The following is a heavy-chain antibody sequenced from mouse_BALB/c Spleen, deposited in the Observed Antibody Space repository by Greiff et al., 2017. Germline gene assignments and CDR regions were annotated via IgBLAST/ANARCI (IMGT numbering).Heavy chain of an antibody. CDR3: ARKWLRRAPCAMDY. CDR2: IWSGGST. D-gene: IGHD2-2*01. V-gene: IGHV2-2*02. Sequence: VQRVESGPGLVQPSQSLSITCTVSGFSLTSYGVHWVRQSPGKGLEWLGVIWSGGSTDYNAAFISRLSISKDNSKSQVFFKMNSLQANDTAIYCCARKWLRRAPCAMDYGGQGTSVTVSS. CDR1: GFSLTSYG. J-gene: IGHJ4*01.